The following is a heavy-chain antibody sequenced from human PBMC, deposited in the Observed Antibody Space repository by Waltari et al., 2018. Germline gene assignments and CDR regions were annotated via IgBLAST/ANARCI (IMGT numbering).Heavy chain of an antibody. Sequence: EVHLVESGGGLVQPGGALGLSCAAFGVTVSSDFMSWVRQAPGKGLEWVSVIQSDGTTYYADSVKGRFTVSRDTSKNTVYLQMNSLRDEDTAVYYCARHDYGGYWGQGTLVTVSS. V-gene: IGHV3-66*04. CDR1: GVTVSSDF. J-gene: IGHJ4*02. CDR3: ARHDYGGY. CDR2: IQSDGTT. D-gene: IGHD4-17*01.